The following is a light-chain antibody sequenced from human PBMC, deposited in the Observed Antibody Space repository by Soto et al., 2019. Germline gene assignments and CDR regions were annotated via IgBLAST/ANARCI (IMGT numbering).Light chain of an antibody. J-gene: IGKJ5*01. CDR1: QRVRSN. V-gene: IGKV3-20*01. CDR3: RQYGSSPSIT. CDR2: GAS. Sequence: EIVLTQSPATLSVCRGERATLSCRASQRVRSNLAWYQQKPGQSPGLLIYGASTRATGIPDRFSGGRYGKDFALNVRRGEPKDFAVYCCRQYGSSPSITFDHGTRLQ.